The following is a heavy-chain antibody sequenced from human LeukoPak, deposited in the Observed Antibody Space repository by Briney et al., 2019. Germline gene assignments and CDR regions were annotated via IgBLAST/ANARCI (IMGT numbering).Heavy chain of an antibody. D-gene: IGHD3-10*01. J-gene: IGHJ4*02. CDR3: AREGYYYGSGSYYLDY. CDR2: IYYSGST. V-gene: IGHV4-39*02. CDR1: GGSISSSSYY. Sequence: SETLSLTCTVSGGSISSSSYYWGWIRQPPGKGLEWIGSIYYSGSTYYNPSLKSRVTISVDTSKNQFSLKLSSVTAADTAVYYCAREGYYYGSGSYYLDYWGQGTSVSVSS.